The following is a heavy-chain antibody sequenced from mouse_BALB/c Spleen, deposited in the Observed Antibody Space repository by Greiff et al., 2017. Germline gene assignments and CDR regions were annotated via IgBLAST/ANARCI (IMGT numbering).Heavy chain of an antibody. CDR3: ARDGGYYGSSSTWFAY. D-gene: IGHD1-1*01. Sequence: EVMLVESGGGLVKPGGSLKLSCAASGFTFSDYYMYWVRQTPEKRLEWVATISDGGSYTYYPDSVKGRFTISRDNAKNNLYLQMSSLKSEDTAMYYCARDGGYYGSSSTWFAYWGQGTLVTVSA. J-gene: IGHJ3*01. CDR1: GFTFSDYY. CDR2: ISDGGSYT. V-gene: IGHV5-4*02.